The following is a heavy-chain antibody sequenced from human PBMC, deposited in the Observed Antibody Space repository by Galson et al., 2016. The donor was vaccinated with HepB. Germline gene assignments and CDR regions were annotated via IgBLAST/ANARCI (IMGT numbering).Heavy chain of an antibody. CDR1: GFTFSTYA. J-gene: IGHJ6*03. Sequence: SLRLSCAASGFTFSTYAMNWVRQTPGKGLEWVAFITRSGGYTYYGDSVKGRFTIARDNAENSLYLQMNNLRAEDTAVYYCAREGLADYFFYFMDVWGKGTTVTVSS. V-gene: IGHV3-21*06. CDR2: ITRSGGYT. D-gene: IGHD6-6*01. CDR3: AREGLADYFFYFMDV.